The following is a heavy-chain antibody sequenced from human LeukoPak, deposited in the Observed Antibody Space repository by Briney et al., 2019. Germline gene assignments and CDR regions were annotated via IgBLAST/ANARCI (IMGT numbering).Heavy chain of an antibody. J-gene: IGHJ4*02. CDR3: ARVTASALYADY. CDR2: IIPIFGTA. D-gene: IGHD3-16*02. V-gene: IGHV1-69*05. CDR1: GGTFSSYA. Sequence: SVKVSCKASGGTFSSYAISWVRQAPGQGLEWMGGIIPIFGTANYAQKFQGRVTITRDTSASTAYMELSSLRSEDTAVYYCARVTASALYADYWGQGTLVTVSS.